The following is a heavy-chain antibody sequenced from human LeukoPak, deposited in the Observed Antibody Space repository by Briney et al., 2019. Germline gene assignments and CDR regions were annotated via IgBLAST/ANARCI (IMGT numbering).Heavy chain of an antibody. J-gene: IGHJ6*02. CDR3: ARDMRTFVVPYYGMDV. CDR2: ISSSSSYI. V-gene: IGHV3-21*01. Sequence: GGSLRLSCAASGFAFSSYSMNWVRQAPGKGLEWVSSISSSSSYIYYADSVKGRFTISRDNAKNSLYLQMNSLRAEDTGVYYCARDMRTFVVPYYGMDVWGQGTTVTVSS. CDR1: GFAFSSYS. D-gene: IGHD2-2*01.